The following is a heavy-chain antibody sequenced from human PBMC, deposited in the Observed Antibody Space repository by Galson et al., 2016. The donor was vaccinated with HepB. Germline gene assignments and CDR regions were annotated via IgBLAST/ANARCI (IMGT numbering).Heavy chain of an antibody. D-gene: IGHD2-21*02. Sequence: SVKVSCKASGGTFSRYVISWVRQAPGQGLEWMGGIITMFGTARYAQKFQGRVTITADESTSTVYMELSSLRSEDTAVYYCTRGPIRCRPSGCYSWSDYWGQGTLAIVSS. J-gene: IGHJ4*02. CDR2: IITMFGTA. CDR1: GGTFSRYV. CDR3: TRGPIRCRPSGCYSWSDY. V-gene: IGHV1-69*13.